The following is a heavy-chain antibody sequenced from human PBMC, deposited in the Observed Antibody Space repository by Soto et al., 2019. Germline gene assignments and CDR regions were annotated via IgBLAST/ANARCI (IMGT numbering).Heavy chain of an antibody. CDR1: GYSFTSYW. CDR3: ARFPMGSSYSDDAFDI. CDR2: IDPSDSYT. V-gene: IGHV5-10-1*01. D-gene: IGHD3-3*01. Sequence: GESMKISSKGAGYSFTSYWISWVRQMPGKGLEWMGRIDPSDSYTNYSPSFQGHVTISADKSISTAYLQWSSLKASDTAMYYCARFPMGSSYSDDAFDIWGQGTMVTVSS. J-gene: IGHJ3*02.